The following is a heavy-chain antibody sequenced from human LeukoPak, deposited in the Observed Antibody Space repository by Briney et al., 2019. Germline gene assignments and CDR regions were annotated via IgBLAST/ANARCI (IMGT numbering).Heavy chain of an antibody. CDR3: ARDAYSSSRGVLFDY. CDR2: ISSSSSYI. J-gene: IGHJ4*02. CDR1: GFTFSSYS. D-gene: IGHD6-6*01. Sequence: GGSLRLSCAASGFTFSSYSMNWVRQAPGKGLEWVSSISSSSSYIYYADSVKGRFTISRDKAKNSLYLQMNSLRAEDTAVYYCARDAYSSSRGVLFDYWGQGTLVTVSS. V-gene: IGHV3-21*01.